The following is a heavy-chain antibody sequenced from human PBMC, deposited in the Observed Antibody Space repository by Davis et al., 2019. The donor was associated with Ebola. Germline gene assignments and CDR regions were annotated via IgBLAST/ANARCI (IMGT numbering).Heavy chain of an antibody. CDR3: ARAGEYCSSTSCYLCSRNWFDP. Sequence: MPSETLSLTCTVSGGSISSSSYYWGWIRQPPGKGLEWLGYIYYSGSTNYNPSLKSRVTISVDTSKHQFSLKLSSVTAADTAVYYCARAGEYCSSTSCYLCSRNWFDPWGQGTLVTVSS. J-gene: IGHJ5*02. V-gene: IGHV4-61*05. D-gene: IGHD2-2*01. CDR1: GGSISSSSYY. CDR2: IYYSGST.